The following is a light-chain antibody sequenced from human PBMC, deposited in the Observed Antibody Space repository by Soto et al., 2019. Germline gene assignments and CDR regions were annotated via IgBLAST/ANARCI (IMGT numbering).Light chain of an antibody. V-gene: IGKV3-20*01. J-gene: IGKJ5*01. CDR1: QSVSSSF. CDR2: GAS. CDR3: QQCGSSST. Sequence: ILLIQTPGTLCLSRGARPTLSWRASQSVSSSFLAWYQQKPGQAPRLLIYGASSRATGIPDRFSGSGSGTDFTLTISRLEPEDFAVYYCQQCGSSSTFGQGTRLDIK.